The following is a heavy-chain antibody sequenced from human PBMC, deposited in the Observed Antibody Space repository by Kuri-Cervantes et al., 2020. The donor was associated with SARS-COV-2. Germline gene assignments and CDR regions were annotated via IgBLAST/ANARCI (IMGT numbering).Heavy chain of an antibody. CDR1: GYTLSDYY. J-gene: IGHJ4*02. CDR2: INPNSDDT. CDR3: ASFLWQSTTVVD. Sequence: ASVKVSCKASGYTLSDYYLHWVRQAPGQGLEWMGWINPNSDDTNYAQKFQGRVTLTTDTSINTAYMELNRLRSDDTAVYYCASFLWQSTTVVDWGQGTLVTVSS. V-gene: IGHV1-2*02. D-gene: IGHD4-23*01.